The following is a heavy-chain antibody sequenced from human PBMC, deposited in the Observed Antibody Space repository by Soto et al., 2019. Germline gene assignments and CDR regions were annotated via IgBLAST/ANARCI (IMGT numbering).Heavy chain of an antibody. CDR3: AITYYYGSGSYYLYNY. CDR2: ISAYNGNT. CDR1: GYTFTSYG. D-gene: IGHD3-10*01. J-gene: IGHJ4*02. V-gene: IGHV1-18*01. Sequence: ASVKLSCKASGYTFTSYGISWVRQAPGQGLEWMGWISAYNGNTNYAQKLQGRVTMTTDTSTSTAYMELRSLRSDDTAVYYCAITYYYGSGSYYLYNYWGQGTLVTVSS.